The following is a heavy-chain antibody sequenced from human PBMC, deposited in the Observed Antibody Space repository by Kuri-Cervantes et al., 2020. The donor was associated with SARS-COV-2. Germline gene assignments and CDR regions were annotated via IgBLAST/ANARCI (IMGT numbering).Heavy chain of an antibody. CDR2: ISSSSSTI. CDR3: AKQRSYCTLSTCSDFDS. V-gene: IGHV3-48*01. Sequence: GESLKIACAASGFTFSSYSMNWVRQAPGKGLEWVSYISSSSSTIYYADSVKGRFTISRDNSKNTLFLQMNSLRAEDTAVYYCAKQRSYCTLSTCSDFDSWGQGTLVTVSS. D-gene: IGHD2-2*01. CDR1: GFTFSSYS. J-gene: IGHJ4*02.